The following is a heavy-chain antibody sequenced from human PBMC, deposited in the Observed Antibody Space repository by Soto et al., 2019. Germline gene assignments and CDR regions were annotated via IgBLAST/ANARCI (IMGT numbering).Heavy chain of an antibody. Sequence: SETLSLTCAVYGGSFSGYYWSWIRQPPGKGLEWIGEINHSGSTNYNPSLKSRVTISVDTSKNQFSLKLSSVTAADTAVYYCARGLLGREQQRIDYWGQGTLVTVSS. D-gene: IGHD6-13*01. CDR3: ARGLLGREQQRIDY. CDR2: INHSGST. V-gene: IGHV4-34*01. J-gene: IGHJ4*02. CDR1: GGSFSGYY.